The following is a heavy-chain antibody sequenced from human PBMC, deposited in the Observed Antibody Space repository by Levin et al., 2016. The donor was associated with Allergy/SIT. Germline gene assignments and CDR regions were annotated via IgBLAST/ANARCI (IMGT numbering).Heavy chain of an antibody. CDR2: ISGSGGST. Sequence: GESLKISCAASGFTFSSYAMSWVRQAPGKGLEWVSAISGSGGSTYYADSVKGRFTISRDNSKNTLYLQMNSLRAEDTAVYYCAKGGRCSGGSCYSAIDYWGQGTLVTVSS. V-gene: IGHV3-23*01. CDR3: AKGGRCSGGSCYSAIDY. CDR1: GFTFSSYA. D-gene: IGHD2-15*01. J-gene: IGHJ4*02.